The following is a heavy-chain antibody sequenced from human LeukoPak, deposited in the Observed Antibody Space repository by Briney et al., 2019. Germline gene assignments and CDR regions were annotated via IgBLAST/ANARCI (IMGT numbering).Heavy chain of an antibody. Sequence: SETLSLTCAVYGGSFSGYYWSWIRQPPGKGLEWIGEINHSGSTNYNPSLESRVTISVDTSKNQFSLKLSSVTAADTAVYYCARGGNYYDSSGYYYKVIDYWGQGTLVTVSS. D-gene: IGHD3-22*01. CDR3: ARGGNYYDSSGYYYKVIDY. J-gene: IGHJ4*02. CDR2: INHSGST. CDR1: GGSFSGYY. V-gene: IGHV4-34*01.